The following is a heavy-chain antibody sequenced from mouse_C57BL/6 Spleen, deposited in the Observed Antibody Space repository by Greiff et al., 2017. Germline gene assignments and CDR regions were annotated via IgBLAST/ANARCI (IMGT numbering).Heavy chain of an antibody. D-gene: IGHD1-1*01. Sequence: EVKLQESGPELVQPGASVKISCKASGYSFTDYNMNWVKQSNGKSLEWIGVINPNYGTTSYNQKFKGKATLTVDHSSSTAYMQLNSLTSEDSAVYYCARSGIFITTVVATDYAMDYWGQGTSVTVSS. CDR3: ARSGIFITTVVATDYAMDY. V-gene: IGHV1-39*01. CDR2: INPNYGTT. CDR1: GYSFTDYN. J-gene: IGHJ4*01.